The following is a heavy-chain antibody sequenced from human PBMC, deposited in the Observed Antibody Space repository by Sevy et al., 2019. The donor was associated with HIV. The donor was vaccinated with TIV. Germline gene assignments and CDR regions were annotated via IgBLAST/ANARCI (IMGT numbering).Heavy chain of an antibody. V-gene: IGHV3-23*01. J-gene: IGHJ4*02. CDR2: ISGSGGST. Sequence: GGSLRLSCAASGFTFSSYAMSWVRQAPGKGLEWVSAISGSGGSTYYADSVKGRFTISRDNSKNTLYLQMNTLRAEDTAVYYCAKFSASSWYYFDYWGQGTLVTVSS. CDR3: AKFSASSWYYFDY. CDR1: GFTFSSYA. D-gene: IGHD6-13*01.